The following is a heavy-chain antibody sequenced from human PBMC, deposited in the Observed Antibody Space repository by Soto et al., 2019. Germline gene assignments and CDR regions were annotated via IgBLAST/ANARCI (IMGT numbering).Heavy chain of an antibody. J-gene: IGHJ6*02. CDR1: GGTFSSYA. V-gene: IGHV1-69*13. CDR2: IIPIFGTA. CDR3: ARGDYYYDSSGYHNYHGMDV. Sequence: GASVKVSCKASGGTFSSYAISWVRQAPGQGLEWMGGIIPIFGTANYAQKFQGRVTITADESTSTAYMELSSLRSEDTAVYYCARGDYYYDSSGYHNYHGMDVWGQGTTVTVSS. D-gene: IGHD3-22*01.